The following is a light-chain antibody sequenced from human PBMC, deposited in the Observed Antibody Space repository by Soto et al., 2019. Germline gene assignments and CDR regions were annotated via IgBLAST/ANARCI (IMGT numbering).Light chain of an antibody. CDR2: AGS. Sequence: DIQMTQSPSSLSASVGDRVTITCRASQVIDNYLAWYQQQPGKVPRLLIYAGSVLQAGVPPRFTGSGSGTDFTLTISILQPEDVATYFCQKYNSAPWTFGQGTKVEIK. J-gene: IGKJ1*01. CDR1: QVIDNY. V-gene: IGKV1-27*01. CDR3: QKYNSAPWT.